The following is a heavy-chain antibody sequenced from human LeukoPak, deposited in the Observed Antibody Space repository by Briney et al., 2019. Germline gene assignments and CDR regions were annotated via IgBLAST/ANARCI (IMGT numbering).Heavy chain of an antibody. Sequence: GGSLRLSCAASGFTFGGYAMTWVRQAPGKGLEWVSTVSAGGGSTYYAGSVKGRFTISRDNPKNTLHLQMNSLRAEDTAVYYCAKRLYGSGGYYQFDYWGQGTLVTVSS. D-gene: IGHD3-10*01. J-gene: IGHJ4*02. CDR3: AKRLYGSGGYYQFDY. V-gene: IGHV3-23*01. CDR1: GFTFGGYA. CDR2: VSAGGGST.